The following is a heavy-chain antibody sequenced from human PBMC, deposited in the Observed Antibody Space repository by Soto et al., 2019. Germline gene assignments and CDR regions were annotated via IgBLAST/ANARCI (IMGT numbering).Heavy chain of an antibody. CDR1: GFTFDDNA. J-gene: IGHJ4*02. CDR3: AFSKDGGGRPTFIY. Sequence: TGGSLRLSCAVSGFTFDDNAMHWVRQAPEKGLEWVSGINWKSDIGYADSVKGRFTISRDNAENSLYLQMNSLRAEDTALYYCAFSKDGGGRPTFIYWARGTQVTVP. D-gene: IGHD3-16*01. CDR2: INWKSDI. V-gene: IGHV3-9*01.